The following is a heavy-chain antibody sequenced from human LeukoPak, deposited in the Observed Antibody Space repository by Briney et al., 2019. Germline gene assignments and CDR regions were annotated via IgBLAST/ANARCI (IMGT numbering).Heavy chain of an antibody. J-gene: IGHJ4*02. CDR2: IDWDDDK. V-gene: IGHV2-70*11. CDR3: ARSGGDVDY. D-gene: IGHD2-21*02. Sequence: SGPVKVRPTQTLTRTCILAGFALSNSGMCVSWIRQPPGKALEWLARIDWDDDKYYSTSLKTRLTISKDTSKNQVVLTVTNMDPVDTATYYCARSGGDVDYWGQGTLVTVSS. CDR1: GFALSNSGMC.